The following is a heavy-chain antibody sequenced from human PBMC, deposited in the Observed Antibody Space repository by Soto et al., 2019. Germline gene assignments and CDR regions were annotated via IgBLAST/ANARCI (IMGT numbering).Heavy chain of an antibody. Sequence: QVQLQESGPGLVKPSETLSLTCTVSGGSISGYYWSWIRQPPGKGLEWIGYIFYSGSTNYNPSLRSRVTISVDTSKNQFSLKLSSVTTADTAMYYCARVGSSGWSPDYXXXGTLVTVSS. CDR2: IFYSGST. CDR3: ARVGSSGWSPDY. D-gene: IGHD6-19*01. CDR1: GGSISGYY. J-gene: IGHJ4*02. V-gene: IGHV4-59*01.